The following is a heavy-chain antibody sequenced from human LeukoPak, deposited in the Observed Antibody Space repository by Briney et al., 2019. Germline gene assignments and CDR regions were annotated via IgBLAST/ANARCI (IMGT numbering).Heavy chain of an antibody. V-gene: IGHV4-59*11. J-gene: IGHJ3*02. CDR3: ARDLVAVTKGFDI. Sequence: SGTLSLTCAVSDDSFSSHYWTWIRQPPGKGLEWIGYISYIGSTNYNPSLKSRVTISIDTSKNQFSLKLSSVTAADTAVYYCARDLVAVTKGFDIWGQGTMVSVSS. D-gene: IGHD4-17*01. CDR2: ISYIGST. CDR1: DDSFSSHY.